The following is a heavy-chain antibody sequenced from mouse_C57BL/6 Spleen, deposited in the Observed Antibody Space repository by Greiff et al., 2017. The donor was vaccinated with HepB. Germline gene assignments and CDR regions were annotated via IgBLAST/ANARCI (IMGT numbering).Heavy chain of an antibody. CDR2: IRLKSDNYAT. CDR3: TGGTGSSSYYFDY. D-gene: IGHD1-1*01. V-gene: IGHV6-3*01. J-gene: IGHJ2*01. CDR1: GFTFSNYW. Sequence: EVQLVESGGGLVQPGGSMKLSCVASGFTFSNYWMNWVRQSPEKGLEWVAQIRLKSDNYATHYAESVKGRFTISRDDSKSSVYLQMNNLRAEDTGIYYCTGGTGSSSYYFDYWGQGTTLTVSS.